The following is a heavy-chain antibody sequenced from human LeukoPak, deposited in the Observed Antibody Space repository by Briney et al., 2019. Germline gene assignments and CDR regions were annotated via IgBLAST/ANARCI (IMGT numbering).Heavy chain of an antibody. V-gene: IGHV3-30*03. J-gene: IGHJ4*02. CDR3: AWELDY. CDR2: ISYDGSNK. Sequence: GRSLRLSCAASGFTFSSYGMHWVRQAPGKGLEWVAVISYDGSNKYYADSVKGRFTISRDNSKNTLYLQMNSLRAEDTAVYYCAWELDYWGQGALVTVSS. CDR1: GFTFSSYG.